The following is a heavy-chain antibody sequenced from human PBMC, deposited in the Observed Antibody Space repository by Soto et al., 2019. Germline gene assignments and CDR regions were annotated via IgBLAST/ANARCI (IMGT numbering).Heavy chain of an antibody. J-gene: IGHJ3*02. CDR1: GFTFSSYA. V-gene: IGHV3-23*01. D-gene: IGHD2-15*01. Sequence: EVRLLESGGGLVQPGGSLRLSCAASGFTFSSYAMTWVRQAPGKGLEWVSTIRRSGDTTYYADAVKGRFSISRDNAQNTLYLQMNSLRAEDTAVYYCARAMVAAAIRPDAFDIWGQGTMVTVSS. CDR3: ARAMVAAAIRPDAFDI. CDR2: IRRSGDTT.